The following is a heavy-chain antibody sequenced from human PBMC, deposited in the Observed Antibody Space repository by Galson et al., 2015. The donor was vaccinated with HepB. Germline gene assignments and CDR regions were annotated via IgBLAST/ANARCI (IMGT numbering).Heavy chain of an antibody. V-gene: IGHV1-58*02. CDR2: IVVGRGNT. J-gene: IGHJ4*02. D-gene: IGHD3-10*01. CDR1: GFTFTSSA. CDR3: AADSHYYGSMEEDY. Sequence: SVKVSCKASGFTFTSSAMQWVRQARGQRLEWIGWIVVGRGNTNYAQKFQERVTITRDMSTSTAYMEPSSLRSEDTAVYYCAADSHYYGSMEEDYWGQGTLVTVSS.